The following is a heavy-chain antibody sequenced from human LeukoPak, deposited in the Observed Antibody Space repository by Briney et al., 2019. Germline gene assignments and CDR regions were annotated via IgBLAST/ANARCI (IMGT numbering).Heavy chain of an antibody. CDR3: ARPFHSNVYGTSWWIS. V-gene: IGHV7-4-1*02. Sequence: ASVKVSCKASGYTFTSYAINWVRQAPGQGLEWMGWIHTSTGTPTYAQGFTGRFAFSLDTSVSAAYLEISSLKAEDTAVYYCARPFHSNVYGTSWWISWGQGTLVTVSS. CDR1: GYTFTSYA. CDR2: IHTSTGTP. D-gene: IGHD6-13*01. J-gene: IGHJ5*02.